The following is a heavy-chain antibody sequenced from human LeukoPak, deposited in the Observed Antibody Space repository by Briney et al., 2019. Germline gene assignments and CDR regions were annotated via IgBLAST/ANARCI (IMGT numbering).Heavy chain of an antibody. Sequence: ASVKVSCEASGYTFTSYTISWVRHAPGPGLGGRGWISAYNGNTNYGQKLQGRVTMTTDTSTSTAYMELRSLRSDDTAVYYCAREMFRGVIDYWGQGTLVTVSS. CDR3: AREMFRGVIDY. J-gene: IGHJ4*02. CDR1: GYTFTSYT. V-gene: IGHV1-18*01. CDR2: ISAYNGNT. D-gene: IGHD3-10*01.